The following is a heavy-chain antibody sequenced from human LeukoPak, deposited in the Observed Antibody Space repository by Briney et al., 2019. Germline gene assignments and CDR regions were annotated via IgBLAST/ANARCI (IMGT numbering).Heavy chain of an antibody. CDR3: ASSSWRGYYFDY. CDR2: ISSSSSYI. V-gene: IGHV3-21*01. CDR1: GFTFSSYS. D-gene: IGHD6-13*01. J-gene: IGHJ4*02. Sequence: GGSLRLSCAASGFTFSSYSMNWVRQAPGKGLEWVSSISSSSSYIYYADSVKGRFTISRGNAKNSLYLQMNSLRAEDTAVYYCASSSWRGYYFDYWGQGTLVTVSS.